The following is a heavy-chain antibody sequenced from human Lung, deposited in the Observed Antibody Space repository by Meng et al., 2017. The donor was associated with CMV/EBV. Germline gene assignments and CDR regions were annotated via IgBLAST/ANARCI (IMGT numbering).Heavy chain of an antibody. CDR3: ARGPSITVGGVIIWPLED. CDR1: GGTFRSTS. Sequence: SSVKVSXKASGGTFRSTSLMWVRQAPGQGLEWMGGITPAIETADYAQKFRDRVTITTDDSATTAYMEMNSLRSEDTAVYFCARGPSITVGGVIIWPLEDWGQGTXVTVSS. D-gene: IGHD3-16*02. V-gene: IGHV1-69*05. J-gene: IGHJ4*02. CDR2: ITPAIETA.